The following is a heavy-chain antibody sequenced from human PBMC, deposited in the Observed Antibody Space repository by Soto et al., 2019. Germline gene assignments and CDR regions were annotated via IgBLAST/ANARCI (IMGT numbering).Heavy chain of an antibody. J-gene: IGHJ4*02. D-gene: IGHD4-4*01. V-gene: IGHV1-24*01. CDR3: ATGQTTDYDY. Sequence: GASVKVSCKASGFTFTSSAMQWVRQARGQRLEWMGGFDPEDGETIYAQKFQGRVTMTEDTSTDTAYMELSSLRSEDTAVYYCATGQTTDYDYWGQGTLVTVSS. CDR1: GFTFTSSA. CDR2: FDPEDGET.